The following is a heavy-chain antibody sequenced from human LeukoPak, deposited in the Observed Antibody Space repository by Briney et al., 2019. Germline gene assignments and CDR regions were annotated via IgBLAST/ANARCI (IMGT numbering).Heavy chain of an antibody. D-gene: IGHD2-15*01. Sequence: GGSLRLSCAASGITFSRSWMSWVRQAPGKGLDWVAFIKEDGSEKYYVDSVKGRFTISRDNAENSLYLQMNSLRAEDTAVYYCARDRGGRTGLDDWGQGTLVTVSS. CDR2: IKEDGSEK. CDR1: GITFSRSW. V-gene: IGHV3-7*04. J-gene: IGHJ4*02. CDR3: ARDRGGRTGLDD.